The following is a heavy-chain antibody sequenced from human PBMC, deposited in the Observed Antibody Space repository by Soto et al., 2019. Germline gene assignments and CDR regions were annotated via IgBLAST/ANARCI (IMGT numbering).Heavy chain of an antibody. CDR2: IHHIGIT. CDR1: GVSISSDNW. V-gene: IGHV4-4*02. CDR3: ARDQGSHPGD. J-gene: IGHJ4*02. Sequence: QVQLQESGPGLVRPSGTVSLTCAVSGVSISSDNWWSWVRPPPGKALEWIGEIHHIGITNYNASLKSRVTMSVVPSKDLSSLTLNSVTAADTAFYYCARDQGSHPGDWGQGTLVSVSS. D-gene: IGHD3-10*01.